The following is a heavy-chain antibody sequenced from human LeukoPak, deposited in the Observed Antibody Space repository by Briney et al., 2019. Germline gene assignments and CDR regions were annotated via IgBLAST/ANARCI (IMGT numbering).Heavy chain of an antibody. CDR2: ISSSGSTI. CDR1: GFTFSDYY. D-gene: IGHD4-11*01. J-gene: IGHJ4*02. V-gene: IGHV3-11*01. Sequence: PGGSLRLSYAASGFTFSDYYMSWIRQAPGKGLEWVSYISSSGSTIYYADSVKGRFTISRDNAKNSLYLQMNSLRAEDTAVYYCAREKRLQKPFDYWGQGTLVTVSS. CDR3: AREKRLQKPFDY.